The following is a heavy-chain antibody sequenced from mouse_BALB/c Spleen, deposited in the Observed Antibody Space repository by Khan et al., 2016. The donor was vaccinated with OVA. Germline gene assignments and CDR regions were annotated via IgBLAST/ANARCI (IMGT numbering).Heavy chain of an antibody. CDR1: GYIFTSYW. V-gene: IGHV1S132*01. D-gene: IGHD1-1*01. CDR3: ARDYGSHYDMYY. CDR2: IYPGNGST. Sequence: QVQLKQSGAELVRPGASVKLPCTTSGYIFTSYWIHWVKQRPGQGLEWIARIYPGNGSTYYNEKFKGKATLTADTSSTTASMQLSSLTSEDSAVYFCARDYGSHYDMYYWGQGTSVTVPS. J-gene: IGHJ4*01.